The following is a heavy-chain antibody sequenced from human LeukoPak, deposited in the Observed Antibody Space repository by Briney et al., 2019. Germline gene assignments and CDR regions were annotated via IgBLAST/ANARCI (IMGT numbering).Heavy chain of an antibody. CDR1: GFTFNSYA. CDR2: IFGRGGSA. J-gene: IGHJ4*02. Sequence: GGSLRLSCAASGFTFNSYAMYWVRQAPGEGLEWVSGIFGRGGSAHYADSVKGRFTIFRDNSKNTVYLQMNSLRAEDTAVYYCAKTTTGYSSGRYPGWPVDYWGQGTLATVSS. CDR3: AKTTTGYSSGRYPGWPVDY. D-gene: IGHD6-19*01. V-gene: IGHV3-23*01.